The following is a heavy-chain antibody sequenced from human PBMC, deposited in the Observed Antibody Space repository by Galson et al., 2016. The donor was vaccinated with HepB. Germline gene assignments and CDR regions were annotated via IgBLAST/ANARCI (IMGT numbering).Heavy chain of an antibody. CDR2: IDYRGGT. J-gene: IGHJ6*02. V-gene: IGHV4-31*03. CDR1: GGSTNSGDYY. Sequence: TLSLTCTVSGGSTNSGDYYWTWIRQLPGKGLEWIGYIDYRGGTYYSPSLRSRVTMSIDTSKNQFSLRLRSVIAADTAVYYCARARVGGYYEMDVWGHGTTVTVSS. D-gene: IGHD3-3*01. CDR3: ARARVGGYYEMDV.